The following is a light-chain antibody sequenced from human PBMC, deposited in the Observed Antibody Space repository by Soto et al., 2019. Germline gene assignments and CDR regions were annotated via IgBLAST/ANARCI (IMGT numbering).Light chain of an antibody. CDR1: QSVSSSY. J-gene: IGKJ4*01. CDR2: GAS. Sequence: EIVLTQSPGTLSLSPGERATLSCRASQSVSSSYLAWYQQKPGQPPRLLIYGASSRATGIPDRFSSSGSGTDFTLTISRLEPEDFAVYYCQQYGSSPLTFGGGTKVDIK. V-gene: IGKV3-20*01. CDR3: QQYGSSPLT.